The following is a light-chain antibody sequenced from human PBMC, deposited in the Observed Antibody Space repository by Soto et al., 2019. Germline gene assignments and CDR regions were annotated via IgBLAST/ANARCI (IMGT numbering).Light chain of an antibody. Sequence: DIQMTQSPSTLSASVGDRVTITCRASQSISSWLAWYQQKPGKAPKLLIYKASSLESGVPSRFRGSGSGTEFTLTISGLQPDDFATYYCQQYNSYPCTFGQGTKLEIK. CDR2: KAS. J-gene: IGKJ2*02. CDR3: QQYNSYPCT. V-gene: IGKV1-5*03. CDR1: QSISSW.